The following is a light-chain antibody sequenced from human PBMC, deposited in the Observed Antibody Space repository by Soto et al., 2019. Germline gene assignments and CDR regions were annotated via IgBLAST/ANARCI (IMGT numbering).Light chain of an antibody. J-gene: IGLJ1*01. CDR2: DVS. Sequence: QSVLTQPASVSVFPGQSSSISCTRTSSDVGGYNYVSWYQQHPGKAPKFMIYDVSNRPSGVSNRFSGSKSGNTASLTISGLQAEDEADYYCSSYITSNTRQIVFGTGTKVTVL. V-gene: IGLV2-14*01. CDR3: SSYITSNTRQIV. CDR1: SSDVGGYNY.